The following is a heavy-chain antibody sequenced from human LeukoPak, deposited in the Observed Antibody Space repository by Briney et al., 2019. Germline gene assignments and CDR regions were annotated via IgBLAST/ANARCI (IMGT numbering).Heavy chain of an antibody. D-gene: IGHD2-8*01. CDR2: INCNNGDR. V-gene: IGHV1-2*02. Sequence: ASVKVSCKASGYTFTYYYIHRVRQAPGQGLEYVGWINCNNGDRNSVQKFQGRVTMTRDTSISTAYLDLTSLRSDDTAVYFCAREYSINGAWQKAFDYWGQGSLVTVSS. CDR3: AREYSINGAWQKAFDY. CDR1: GYTFTYYY. J-gene: IGHJ4*02.